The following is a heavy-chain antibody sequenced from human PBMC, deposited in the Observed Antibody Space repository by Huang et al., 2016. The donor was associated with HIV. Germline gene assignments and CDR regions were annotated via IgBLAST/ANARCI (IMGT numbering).Heavy chain of an antibody. CDR3: ATGPRVSGSFN. J-gene: IGHJ4*02. CDR1: GGTFSSYV. Sequence: QVQLVQSGAEVKKPGSSVKVSCKASGGTFSSYVISWVRQAPGQGLEWMGGITPIFDKTNDAQKFQGRVTIIADESTRTAYMEMSSLRPEDTATYYCATGPRVSGSFNWGQGTLVIVSS. CDR2: ITPIFDKT. V-gene: IGHV1-69*01. D-gene: IGHD1-26*01.